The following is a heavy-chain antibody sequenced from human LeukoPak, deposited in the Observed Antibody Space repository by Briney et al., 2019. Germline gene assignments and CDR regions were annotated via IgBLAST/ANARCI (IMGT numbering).Heavy chain of an antibody. CDR3: ARAYCSSTSCYPSVYYGMDV. J-gene: IGHJ6*02. CDR1: GGSISSSRYY. V-gene: IGHV4-39*01. D-gene: IGHD2-2*01. CDR2: IYYSGNT. Sequence: SSETLSLTCTVSGGSISSSRYYWGWIRQPPGKGLEWIGIIYYSGNTYYNPSLKSRVTISVDTSKNQFSLKLSSVTAADTAVYYCARAYCSSTSCYPSVYYGMDVWGQGTTVTVSS.